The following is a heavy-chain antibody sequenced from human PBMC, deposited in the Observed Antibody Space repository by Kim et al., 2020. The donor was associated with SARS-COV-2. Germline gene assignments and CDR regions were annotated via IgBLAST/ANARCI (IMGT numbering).Heavy chain of an antibody. CDR3: ARARLRYFDWLPRIDAFDI. CDR1: GGSISSGGYS. V-gene: IGHV4-30-2*01. CDR2: IYHSGST. Sequence: SETLSLTCAVSGGSISSGGYSWSWIRQPPGKGLEWIGYIYHSGSTYYNPSLKSRVTISVDRSKNQFSLKLSSVTAADTAVYYCARARLRYFDWLPRIDAFDIWGQGTMVTVSS. D-gene: IGHD3-9*01. J-gene: IGHJ3*02.